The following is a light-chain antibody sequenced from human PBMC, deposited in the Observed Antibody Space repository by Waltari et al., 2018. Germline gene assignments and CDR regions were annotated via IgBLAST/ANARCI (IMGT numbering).Light chain of an antibody. J-gene: IGKJ1*01. CDR1: QDIRSY. CDR2: AAA. Sequence: AVRLTQSPSSFSASTGDRVTITWRASQDIRSYLAWYQQKPGKAPKLLIYAAATLQSGVPSRFSSSGSGTDFTLTISGLQSEDFATYYCQNYFTYPLTFGQGTKVEIK. CDR3: QNYFTYPLT. V-gene: IGKV1-8*01.